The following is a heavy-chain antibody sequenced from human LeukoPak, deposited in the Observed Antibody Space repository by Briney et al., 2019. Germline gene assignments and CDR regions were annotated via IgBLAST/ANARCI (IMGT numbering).Heavy chain of an antibody. CDR3: ARDVVAAAGTDYYYYYMDV. CDR2: INPNSGGT. D-gene: IGHD6-13*01. V-gene: IGHV1-2*02. J-gene: IGHJ6*03. CDR1: GGTFSSYA. Sequence: ASVKVSCKASGGTFSSYAISWVRQAPGQGLEWMGWINPNSGGTNYAQKFQGRVTMTRDTSISTAYMELSRLRSDDTAVYYCARDVVAAAGTDYYYYYMDVWGKGTTVTVSS.